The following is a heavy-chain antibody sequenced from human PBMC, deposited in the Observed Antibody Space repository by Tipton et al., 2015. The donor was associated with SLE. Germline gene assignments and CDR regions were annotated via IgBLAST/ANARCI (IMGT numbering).Heavy chain of an antibody. CDR1: GFTFSTSA. V-gene: IGHV3-73*01. CDR3: TRLSSSSGGVDY. J-gene: IGHJ4*02. Sequence: GSLRLSCAASGFTFSTSAMHWVRQASGKGLEWVGRVRTKTHSYATEYAASVKGRFIISRDDSKTTAYLQMNSLRTDDTAVYYCTRLSSSSGGVDYWGQGTLVTVPS. CDR2: VRTKTHSYAT. D-gene: IGHD2-2*01.